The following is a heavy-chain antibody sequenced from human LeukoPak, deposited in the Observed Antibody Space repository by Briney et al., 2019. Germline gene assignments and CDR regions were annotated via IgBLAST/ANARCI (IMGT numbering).Heavy chain of an antibody. CDR2: IKQDESEK. V-gene: IGHV3-7*03. D-gene: IGHD4-17*01. Sequence: GGSLRLSCAASGFTFSRYWMNWVRQAPGKGLEWVAKIKQDESEKYYVDSVKGQFTISRDNAKNSLYLQMNSLRAEDTAVYYCARDGSRGGDNDNWGQGTLVTVSS. CDR1: GFTFSRYW. J-gene: IGHJ4*02. CDR3: ARDGSRGGDNDN.